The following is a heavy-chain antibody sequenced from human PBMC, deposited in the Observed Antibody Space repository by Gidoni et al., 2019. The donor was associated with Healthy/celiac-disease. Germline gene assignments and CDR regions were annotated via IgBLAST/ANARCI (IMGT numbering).Heavy chain of an antibody. V-gene: IGHV4-31*11. CDR3: ASRTQNSSSWSLSLDY. J-gene: IGHJ4*02. Sequence: QVHLQESGPGLVKPSQTLSLTCAVSCSSISRGGYYWSWLRPHPAKSLEWIGYIYYSGSTYYNPSHKSRVTISVDTAKNQYSLKLSTVTAADTDVYYCASRTQNSSSWSLSLDYWGQGTLVTVSS. D-gene: IGHD6-13*01. CDR1: CSSISRGGYY. CDR2: IYYSGST.